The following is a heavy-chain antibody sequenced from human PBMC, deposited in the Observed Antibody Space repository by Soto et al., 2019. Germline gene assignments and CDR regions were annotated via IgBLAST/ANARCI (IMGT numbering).Heavy chain of an antibody. CDR2: ISWNSGSI. J-gene: IGHJ3*02. CDR1: GFTFDDYA. CDR3: ANDIDPMRVSGASAI. Sequence: SLRLSCAGSGFTFDDYAIHWGRQAPGKGLEWVSGISWNSGSIGYADSVKGRFTISRDNAKKSLYLQMNSLRAEDTALYYCANDIDPMRVSGASAIWGQGKMVTV. V-gene: IGHV3-9*01.